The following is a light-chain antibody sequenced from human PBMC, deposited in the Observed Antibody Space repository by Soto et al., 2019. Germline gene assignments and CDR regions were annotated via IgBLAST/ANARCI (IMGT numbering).Light chain of an antibody. V-gene: IGLV2-14*01. CDR1: SSDVGGYNY. CDR2: EVS. J-gene: IGLJ3*02. Sequence: QSVLTQPASVSGSPGQSITISCTGTSSDVGGYNYLSWYQQNPGKAPKVMIYEVSNRPSGVSNRFSGSKSDNTASLTISGLQAEDEADYYCSSYTTSGTPVFGGGTKVTVL. CDR3: SSYTTSGTPV.